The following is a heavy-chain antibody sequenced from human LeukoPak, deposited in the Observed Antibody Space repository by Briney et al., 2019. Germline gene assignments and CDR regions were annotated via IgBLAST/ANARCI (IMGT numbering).Heavy chain of an antibody. CDR3: ARGPDYYDSSGLEFDY. J-gene: IGHJ4*02. Sequence: PSETLSLTCAVYGGSFSGYYWSWIRQPPGKGLEWIGEINDSGSTNYNPSLKSRVTISVDTSKNQFSLKLSSVTAADTAVYYCARGPDYYDSSGLEFDYWGQGTLVTVSS. V-gene: IGHV4-34*01. CDR2: INDSGST. D-gene: IGHD3-22*01. CDR1: GGSFSGYY.